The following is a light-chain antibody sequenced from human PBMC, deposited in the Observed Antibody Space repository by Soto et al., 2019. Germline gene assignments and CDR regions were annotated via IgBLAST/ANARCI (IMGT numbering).Light chain of an antibody. CDR1: QSVSRSY. J-gene: IGKJ1*01. V-gene: IGKV3-20*01. CDR2: GSS. CDR3: QQYGSLWT. Sequence: EIVLTQSPGTLSLSPGERATLSCRASQSVSRSYLAWYQQKPGQAPRLLIYGSSSRATGIPDRFSASGSGTDFTLTISRLEPGDFAVYYCQQYGSLWTFGQGTKVEIK.